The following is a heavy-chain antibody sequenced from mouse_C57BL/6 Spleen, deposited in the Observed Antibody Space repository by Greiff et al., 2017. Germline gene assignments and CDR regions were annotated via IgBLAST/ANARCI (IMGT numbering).Heavy chain of an antibody. V-gene: IGHV6-3*01. D-gene: IGHD4-1*01. CDR2: IRLKSDNYAT. CDR1: GFTFSNYW. CDR3: TRTGHFDY. Sequence: EVQLVESGGGLVQPGGSMKLSCVASGFTFSNYWMNWVRQSPEKGLEWVAQIRLKSDNYATHYAESVKGRFTISRDDSKSSVYLQMNNLRAEDTGIYYCTRTGHFDYWGQGTTLTVSS. J-gene: IGHJ2*01.